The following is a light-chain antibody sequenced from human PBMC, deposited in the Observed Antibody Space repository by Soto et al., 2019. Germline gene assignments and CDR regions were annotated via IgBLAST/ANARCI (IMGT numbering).Light chain of an antibody. CDR1: SANIGSNT. CDR2: SNN. CDR3: AAWDDSLNSV. Sequence: QSVLTQPPSASGSPGQRVTISCSGSSANIGSNTVNWYQQLPGTAPQLLIYSNNQRPSDVTDRFSGSKSGPSASLAISGLQSEDEADYYCAAWDDSLNSVFGGGTKLTVL. V-gene: IGLV1-44*01. J-gene: IGLJ3*02.